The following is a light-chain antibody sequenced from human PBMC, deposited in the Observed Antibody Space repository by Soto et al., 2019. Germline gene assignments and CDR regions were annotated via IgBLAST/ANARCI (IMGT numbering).Light chain of an antibody. Sequence: IMMTQSPATLSVSLGERATLSCRAGQTIYSNVAWYQQRPGQAPRLLIYRASTRATGVPARFSGSWSGTEFTLTISSLQSEDFAIYYCQQYQNLWTFGQGTKVDIK. CDR1: QTIYSN. V-gene: IGKV3-15*01. CDR2: RAS. J-gene: IGKJ1*01. CDR3: QQYQNLWT.